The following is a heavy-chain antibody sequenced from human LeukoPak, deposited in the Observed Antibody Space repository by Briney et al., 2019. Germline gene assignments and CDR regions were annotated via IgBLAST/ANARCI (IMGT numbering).Heavy chain of an antibody. V-gene: IGHV1-69*01. CDR1: GGTFSSYA. Sequence: SVKVSCKASGGTFSSYAISWVRQAPGQGLEWMGGIIPIFGTANYAQKFQGRVTITADESTSTAYMELSSLRSEDTAVYYCARGRLSYDYVQDYWGQGTLVTVSS. CDR2: IIPIFGTA. J-gene: IGHJ4*02. CDR3: ARGRLSYDYVQDY. D-gene: IGHD3-16*01.